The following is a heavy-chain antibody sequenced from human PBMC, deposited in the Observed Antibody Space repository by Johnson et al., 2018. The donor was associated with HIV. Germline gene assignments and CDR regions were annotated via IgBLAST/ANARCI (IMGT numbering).Heavy chain of an antibody. J-gene: IGHJ3*02. D-gene: IGHD4-17*01. V-gene: IGHV3-30-3*01. CDR3: ARERAVTTKGYDEDAFDI. CDR2: ISYDGSNK. Sequence: QVQLVESGGGLVQPGGSLRLSCAASGFTFSSYWMSWVRQAPGKGLEWVAVISYDGSNKYYADSMKGRLTISRDNSKNTLYLQMSSLRAEDTALYYCARERAVTTKGYDEDAFDIWGQGTMVTVSS. CDR1: GFTFSSYW.